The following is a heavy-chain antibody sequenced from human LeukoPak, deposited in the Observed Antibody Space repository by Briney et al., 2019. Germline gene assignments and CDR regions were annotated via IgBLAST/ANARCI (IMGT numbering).Heavy chain of an antibody. CDR1: GDSISSGDYY. CDR3: ARDSTGYQNGQIDSSGWYFDY. CDR2: IYYSGST. Sequence: PSQTLSLTCTVSGDSISSGDYYWSWIRQPPGKGLERIGYIYYSGSTYYNPSLKSRVTISVDTSKNQFSLKLSSVTAADTAVYYSARDSTGYQNGQIDSSGWYFDYWGQGTLVTVSS. D-gene: IGHD6-19*01. J-gene: IGHJ4*02. V-gene: IGHV4-30-4*08.